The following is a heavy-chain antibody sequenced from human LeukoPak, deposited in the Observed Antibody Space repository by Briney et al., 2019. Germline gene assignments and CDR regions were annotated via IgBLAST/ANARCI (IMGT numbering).Heavy chain of an antibody. Sequence: PGGSLRLSCAASGFTFSNYPMNWVRQAPGKGVEWVSSIVDSGKDAFFADSVRGRFIISRDNTNNSLFLQMNTLRAEDTAVYYCARESLVAATKAMDYWGQGTLVTVPS. J-gene: IGHJ4*02. CDR2: IVDSGKDA. V-gene: IGHV3-21*01. CDR3: ARESLVAATKAMDY. CDR1: GFTFSNYP. D-gene: IGHD5-12*01.